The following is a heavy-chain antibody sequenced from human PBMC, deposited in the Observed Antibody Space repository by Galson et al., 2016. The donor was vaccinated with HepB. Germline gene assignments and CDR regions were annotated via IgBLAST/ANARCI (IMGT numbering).Heavy chain of an antibody. V-gene: IGHV3-23*01. J-gene: IGHJ6*04. Sequence: SLRLSCAGSGFIFRGYGMHWVRQAPGKGLEVVSSISRSGDGTDYADSVKGRFTISRDNSKNTLSLQMNSLTADDTAIYYCVQGSTAPAVWGKGTTVTVSS. CDR2: ISRSGDGT. CDR3: VQGSTAPAV. CDR1: GFIFRGYG. D-gene: IGHD1-26*01.